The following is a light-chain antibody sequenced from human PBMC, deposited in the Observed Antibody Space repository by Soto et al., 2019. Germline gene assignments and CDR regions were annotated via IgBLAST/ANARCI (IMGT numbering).Light chain of an antibody. CDR3: TSYTTRSTYV. CDR2: DVT. V-gene: IGLV2-14*01. Sequence: QSALTXPASVSGSPGQSIAISCTGTSSDVGAYNYVFWYQQYPGKAPKLIIYDVTNRPSGVSDRFSGSKSGNTASLTISGLQAEDEADYYCTSYTTRSTYVFGTGTKVTVL. CDR1: SSDVGAYNY. J-gene: IGLJ1*01.